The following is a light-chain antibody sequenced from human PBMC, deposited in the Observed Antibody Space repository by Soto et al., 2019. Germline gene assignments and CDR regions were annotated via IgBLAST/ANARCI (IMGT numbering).Light chain of an antibody. CDR3: QQYNSYPWT. J-gene: IGKJ1*01. CDR2: KPS. CDR1: QSISSW. Sequence: DIQMTQSPSTLSASVGDRVTITCRASQSISSWLAWYQQKPGKAPNLLIYKPSSLESGVPSRYSGSASGTEFTLTISSLQPDAFATYYCQQYNSYPWTFGQGTKVDIK. V-gene: IGKV1-5*03.